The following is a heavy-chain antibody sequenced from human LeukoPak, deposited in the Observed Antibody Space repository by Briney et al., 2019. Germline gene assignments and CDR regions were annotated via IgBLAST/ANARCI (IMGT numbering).Heavy chain of an antibody. J-gene: IGHJ6*03. V-gene: IGHV1-8*03. CDR3: ARAVVVVAATSHYYYYMDV. Sequence: ASVKVSCKASGYTFTGYYIHWVRQAPGQRLEWMGWINPNSGNTGYAQKFQGRVTITRNTSISTAYMELSSLRSEDTAVYYCARAVVVVAATSHYYYYMDVWGKGTTVTVSS. CDR2: INPNSGNT. CDR1: GYTFTGYY. D-gene: IGHD2-15*01.